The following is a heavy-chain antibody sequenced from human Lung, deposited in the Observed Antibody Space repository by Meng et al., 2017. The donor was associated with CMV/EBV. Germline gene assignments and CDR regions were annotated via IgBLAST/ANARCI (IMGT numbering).Heavy chain of an antibody. Sequence: LXCTVSNTXISAGGYCWGWIRQSPGKGLEWIASMYYGGNTHYNPSLKSRVTISIDTSKNQLSLRLSSVTAADTAIYYCASGTDSVITYEYFYGLDVWXQGTXVTVSS. CDR1: NTXISAGGYC. J-gene: IGHJ6*02. CDR2: MYYGGNT. D-gene: IGHD3-10*01. V-gene: IGHV4-39*01. CDR3: ASGTDSVITYEYFYGLDV.